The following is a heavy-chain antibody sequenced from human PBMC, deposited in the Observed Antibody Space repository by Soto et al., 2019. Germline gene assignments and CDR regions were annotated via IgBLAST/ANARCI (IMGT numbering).Heavy chain of an antibody. D-gene: IGHD5-18*01. V-gene: IGHV3-48*02. Sequence: PGGSLRLSCAASGFTFSGYSMNWVRQAPGKGLAWVSYISSSSSTIYYAVSVNGRFTIYRDNAKNSLYLQMNILRDEDTAVYYCARDWERSWIELWQPHDGYDIWGQGKMVAVS. J-gene: IGHJ3*02. CDR1: GFTFSGYS. CDR2: ISSSSSTI. CDR3: ARDWERSWIELWQPHDGYDI.